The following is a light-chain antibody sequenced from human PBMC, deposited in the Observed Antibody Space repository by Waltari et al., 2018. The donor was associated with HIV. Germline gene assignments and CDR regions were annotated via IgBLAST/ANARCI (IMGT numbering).Light chain of an antibody. Sequence: QPKMTQAPSASKTPGQRITMSCSGPKSNIGNNFTSWYQQIPGAAPRLVMARNDQRPAGVPDRFSGTKSGTSAFLAITGLRLDDEATYFCVSWDDNLGHWIFGGGTKLTVL. CDR2: RND. V-gene: IGLV1-47*01. CDR3: VSWDDNLGHWI. J-gene: IGLJ2*01. CDR1: KSNIGNNF.